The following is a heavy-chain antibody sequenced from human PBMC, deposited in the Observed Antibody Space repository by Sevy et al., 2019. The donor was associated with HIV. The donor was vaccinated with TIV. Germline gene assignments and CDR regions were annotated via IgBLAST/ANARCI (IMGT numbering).Heavy chain of an antibody. D-gene: IGHD3-16*02. CDR1: GFTFSSYS. J-gene: IGHJ4*02. CDR3: ARARPDYVWGSYRYIFDY. V-gene: IGHV3-21*01. CDR2: ISSSSSYI. Sequence: GGSLRLSCAASGFTFSSYSMNWVRQAPGKGLEWVSSISSSSSYIYYADSVKGRFTISRDNAKNSLYLQMNSLRAEDTAVYYCARARPDYVWGSYRYIFDYWDQGTLVTVSS.